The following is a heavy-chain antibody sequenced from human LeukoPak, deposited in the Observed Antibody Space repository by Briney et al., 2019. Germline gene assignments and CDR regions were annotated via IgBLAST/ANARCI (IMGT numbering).Heavy chain of an antibody. D-gene: IGHD3-22*01. V-gene: IGHV3-53*01. J-gene: IGHJ4*02. Sequence: GGSLRLSCAASGFTVSSNYMNWVRQAPGKGLEWVSAIGTGGDMYYADSVKGRFTISRDNSKSILYLQMDSLRVEDTAVYYRAKKTAGHYPFDLWGQGTLVTVSS. CDR2: IGTGGDM. CDR3: AKKTAGHYPFDL. CDR1: GFTVSSNY.